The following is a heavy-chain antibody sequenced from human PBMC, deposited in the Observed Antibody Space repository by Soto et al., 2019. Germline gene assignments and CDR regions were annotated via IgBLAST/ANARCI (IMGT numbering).Heavy chain of an antibody. D-gene: IGHD1-26*01. J-gene: IGHJ6*02. CDR3: ARDGRWDYYYYGMDV. V-gene: IGHV3-33*01. Sequence: QVQRVESGGGVVQPGRSLRLSCAASGFTFSSYGMHWVRQAPGKGLEWVAVIWYDGSNKYYADSVKGRFTISRDNSKNTLYLQMNSLRAEDTAVYYCARDGRWDYYYYGMDVWGQGTTVTVSS. CDR2: IWYDGSNK. CDR1: GFTFSSYG.